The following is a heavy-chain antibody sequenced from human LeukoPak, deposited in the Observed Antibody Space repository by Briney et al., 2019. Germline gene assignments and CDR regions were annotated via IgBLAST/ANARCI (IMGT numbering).Heavy chain of an antibody. V-gene: IGHV4-34*01. CDR3: ARRGADTGFDY. J-gene: IGHJ4*02. D-gene: IGHD3-10*01. CDR2: INHSGST. Sequence: PSETPSLTCAVYGGSFSGYYWSWIRQPPGKGLEWIGEINHSGSTNYNSSLKSRVTISLDTSKNQFSLKLSSVTAADTAVYYCARRGADTGFDYWGQGTLVTVSS. CDR1: GGSFSGYY.